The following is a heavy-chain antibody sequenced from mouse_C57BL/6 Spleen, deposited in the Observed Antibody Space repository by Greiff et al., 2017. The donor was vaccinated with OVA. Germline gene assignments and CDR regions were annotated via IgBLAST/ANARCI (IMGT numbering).Heavy chain of an antibody. CDR3: ASIYYDYDKGY. D-gene: IGHD2-4*01. Sequence: QVQLQQPGAELVKPGASVKLSCKASGYTFTSYWMHWVKQRPGQGLEWIGMIHPNSGSTNYNEKFKSKATLTVDKSSSTAYMQLSSLTSEDSAVYYCASIYYDYDKGYWGQGTTLTVSS. CDR2: IHPNSGST. CDR1: GYTFTSYW. V-gene: IGHV1-64*01. J-gene: IGHJ2*01.